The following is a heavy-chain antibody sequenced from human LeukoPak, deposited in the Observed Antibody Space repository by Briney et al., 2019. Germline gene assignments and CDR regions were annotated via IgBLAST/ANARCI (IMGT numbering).Heavy chain of an antibody. J-gene: IGHJ4*02. V-gene: IGHV3-11*01. CDR3: ARVEIQLRFPYYFDY. CDR1: GFTFSGYY. Sequence: GTLCLTCAASGFTFSGYYMSWIRQAPGKGLEWVSYISNSGSTIYYADSVKGRFTISRYNAKNSLYLQMNSLRAEDTAVYYCARVEIQLRFPYYFDYWGQGTLVSVSS. CDR2: ISNSGSTI. D-gene: IGHD5-18*01.